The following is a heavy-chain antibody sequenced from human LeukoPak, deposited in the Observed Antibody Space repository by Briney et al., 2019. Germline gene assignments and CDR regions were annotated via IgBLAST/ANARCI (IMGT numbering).Heavy chain of an antibody. CDR2: IAASGGST. D-gene: IGHD3-9*01. J-gene: IGHJ4*02. CDR1: GFTFSSYA. Sequence: GSLRLSCATSGFTFSSYAMSWVRQAPGKGLEWVSGIAASGGSTYYADSVKGRFTISRDNSKNTLYLQMNSLRTEDTGVYYCAKSEGYDILTGFDYWGQGTVVTVSS. V-gene: IGHV3-23*01. CDR3: AKSEGYDILTGFDY.